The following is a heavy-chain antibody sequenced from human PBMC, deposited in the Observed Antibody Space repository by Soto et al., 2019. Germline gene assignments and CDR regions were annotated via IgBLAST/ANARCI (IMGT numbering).Heavy chain of an antibody. D-gene: IGHD4-17*01. V-gene: IGHV3-49*03. CDR1: GFTFGDYA. CDR3: TRAPDYGDYSPRSSRFDY. J-gene: IGHJ4*02. CDR2: IRSKAYGGTT. Sequence: GGSLRLSCTASGFTFGDYAMSWFRQAPGKGLEWVGFIRSKAYGGTTEYAASVKGRFTISRDDSKSIAYLQMNSLKTEDTAVYYCTRAPDYGDYSPRSSRFDYWGQGTLVTVSS.